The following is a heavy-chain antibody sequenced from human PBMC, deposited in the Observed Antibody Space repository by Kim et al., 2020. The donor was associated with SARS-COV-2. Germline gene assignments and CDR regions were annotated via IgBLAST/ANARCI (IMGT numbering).Heavy chain of an antibody. D-gene: IGHD3-16*02. Sequence: GSLRLSCAASGFTFSDYYMSWIRQAPGKGLEWVSYISSSSSYTNYADSVKGRFTISRDNAKNSLYLQMSSLRAEDTAVYYCARVGYDYVWGSYRDYYYYYGMDVWGQGTTVTVSS. CDR3: ARVGYDYVWGSYRDYYYYYGMDV. V-gene: IGHV3-11*05. CDR1: GFTFSDYY. CDR2: ISSSSSYT. J-gene: IGHJ6*02.